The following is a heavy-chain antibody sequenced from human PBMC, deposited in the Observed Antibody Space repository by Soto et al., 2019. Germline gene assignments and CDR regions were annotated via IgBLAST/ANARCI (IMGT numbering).Heavy chain of an antibody. Sequence: ASVKVSCKASGYTFTSYGISWVRQAPGQGLEWMGWISAYNGNTNYAQKLQGRVTMTTDTSTSTAYMELRSLRSDDTAVYYCARAHYYGPGSYQPYSGSHRSNDYWGQGTLVTVSS. CDR2: ISAYNGNT. D-gene: IGHD3-10*01. V-gene: IGHV1-18*01. CDR1: GYTFTSYG. J-gene: IGHJ4*02. CDR3: ARAHYYGPGSYQPYSGSHRSNDY.